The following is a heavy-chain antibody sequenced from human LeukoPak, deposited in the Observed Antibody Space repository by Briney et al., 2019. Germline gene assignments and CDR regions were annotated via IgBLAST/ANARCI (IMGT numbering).Heavy chain of an antibody. CDR1: GGSISSGGYS. CDR3: ARQEMATIYNWFDP. J-gene: IGHJ5*02. Sequence: SQTLSLTCAVSGGSISSGGYSWSWIRQPPGKGLEWIGYIYHSGSTYYNPSLKSRVTISVDRSKNPFSLKLSSVTAADTAVYYCARQEMATIYNWFDPWGQGTLVTVSS. V-gene: IGHV4-30-2*01. D-gene: IGHD5-24*01. CDR2: IYHSGST.